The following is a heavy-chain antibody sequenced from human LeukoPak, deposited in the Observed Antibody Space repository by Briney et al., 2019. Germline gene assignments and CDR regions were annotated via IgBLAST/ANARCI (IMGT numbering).Heavy chain of an antibody. Sequence: GSLRLSCAASGFPFSSYGMHWVRQAPGKGLEWVAVISYDGSNKYYADSVKGRFTISRDNSKNTLYLQMNSLRAEDTAVYYCAKRAVAGLTDYWGQGTLVTVSS. J-gene: IGHJ4*02. V-gene: IGHV3-30*18. D-gene: IGHD6-19*01. CDR2: ISYDGSNK. CDR3: AKRAVAGLTDY. CDR1: GFPFSSYG.